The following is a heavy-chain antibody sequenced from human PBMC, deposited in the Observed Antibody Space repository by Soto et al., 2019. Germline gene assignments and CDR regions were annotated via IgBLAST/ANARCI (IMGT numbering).Heavy chain of an antibody. V-gene: IGHV4-59*01. D-gene: IGHD3-3*01. Sequence: SETLSLTCTVSGGSISSYYWSWIRQPPGKGLEWIGYIYYSGSTNYNPSLKSRVTISVDTSKNQFSLKLSSVTAADTAVYYCARIPDRSFLFDYWGQGTLVTVSS. J-gene: IGHJ4*02. CDR1: GGSISSYY. CDR2: IYYSGST. CDR3: ARIPDRSFLFDY.